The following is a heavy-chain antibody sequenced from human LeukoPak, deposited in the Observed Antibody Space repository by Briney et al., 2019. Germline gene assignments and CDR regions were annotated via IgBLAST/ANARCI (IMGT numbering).Heavy chain of an antibody. CDR1: GGSISSSSYY. D-gene: IGHD4-23*01. CDR2: IYYSGST. Sequence: PSETLSLTCTVSGGSISSSSYYWGWIRQPPGKGLEWIGSIYYSGSTNYNPSLKSRVTISVDTSKNQFSLKLSSVTAADTAVYYCARGPRSSGGTVVTRFLTAVFDYWGQGTLVTVSS. J-gene: IGHJ4*02. V-gene: IGHV4-39*07. CDR3: ARGPRSSGGTVVTRFLTAVFDY.